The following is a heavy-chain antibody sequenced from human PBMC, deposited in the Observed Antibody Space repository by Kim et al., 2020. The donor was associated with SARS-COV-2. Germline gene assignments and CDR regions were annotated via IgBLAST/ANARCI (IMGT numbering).Heavy chain of an antibody. CDR1: GYTFTSYA. CDR3: ARDGEEYSSSSGAFDI. CDR2: INAGNGNT. J-gene: IGHJ3*02. V-gene: IGHV1-3*01. Sequence: ASVKVSCKASGYTFTSYAMHWVRQAPGQRLEWMGWINAGNGNTKYSQKIQGRVTITRDTSASTAYMELSSLRSEDTAVYYCARDGEEYSSSSGAFDIWGEGTMVTVSS. D-gene: IGHD6-6*01.